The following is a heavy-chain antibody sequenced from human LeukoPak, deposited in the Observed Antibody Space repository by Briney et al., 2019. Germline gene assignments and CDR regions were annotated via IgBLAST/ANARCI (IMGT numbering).Heavy chain of an antibody. J-gene: IGHJ6*02. D-gene: IGHD1-26*01. V-gene: IGHV4-59*01. CDR2: IYYSGST. CDR1: GGSISSYY. CDR3: AREPRLIVGATAGMDV. Sequence: SETLSLICTVSGGSISSYYWSWIRQPPGKGLEWIGYIYYSGSTNYNPSLKSRVTISVDTSKNQFSLKLSSVTAADTAVYYCAREPRLIVGATAGMDVWGQGTTVTVSS.